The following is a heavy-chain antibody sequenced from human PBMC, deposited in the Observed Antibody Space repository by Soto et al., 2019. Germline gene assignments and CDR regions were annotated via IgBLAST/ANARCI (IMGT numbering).Heavy chain of an antibody. CDR1: GFTFTRYS. CDR3: ARESEDLTSNLDY. V-gene: IGHV3-21*01. J-gene: IGHJ4*02. CDR2: ISITTNYI. Sequence: GGSLRLSCAASGFTFTRYSMNWVRQAPGKGLEWVSSISITTNYIYYADSMKGRFTVSRDNAKNSVYLEMNSLSAEDTAVYYCARESEDLTSNLDYWGQGTLVTVSS.